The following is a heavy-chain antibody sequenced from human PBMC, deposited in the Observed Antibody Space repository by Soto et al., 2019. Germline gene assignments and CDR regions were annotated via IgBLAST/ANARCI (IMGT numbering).Heavy chain of an antibody. V-gene: IGHV1-69*01. Sequence: QVQLVQSGAEVKKPGSSVKVSCKASGGTFSSYAISWVRQAPGQGLEWMGGIIPIFGTANYAQKFQGRVTITADESTSTAYMELSSLRADATAVYYCARGVYCSSTSCYPMNWFDPWGQGTLVTVSS. CDR3: ARGVYCSSTSCYPMNWFDP. D-gene: IGHD2-2*01. CDR1: GGTFSSYA. J-gene: IGHJ5*02. CDR2: IIPIFGTA.